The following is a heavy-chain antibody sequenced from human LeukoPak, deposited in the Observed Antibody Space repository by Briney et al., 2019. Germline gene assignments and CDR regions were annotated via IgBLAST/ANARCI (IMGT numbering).Heavy chain of an antibody. Sequence: EASVKVSCKASGYTFSSYGISWVRQAPGQGLEWMGWISAYNGDTKYAQKFQGRVTMTADTSTSTAYMELRSLRSDDTAVYYCTIIPNVILFTHYFEYWGQGTLVTVSS. V-gene: IGHV1-18*01. D-gene: IGHD2-21*01. CDR3: TIIPNVILFTHYFEY. CDR2: ISAYNGDT. J-gene: IGHJ4*02. CDR1: GYTFSSYG.